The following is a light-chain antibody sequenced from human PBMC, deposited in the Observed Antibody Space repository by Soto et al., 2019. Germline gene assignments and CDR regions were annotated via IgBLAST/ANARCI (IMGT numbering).Light chain of an antibody. CDR1: QTIKRSS. CDR3: QQYGSSPQVT. CDR2: GAS. V-gene: IGKV3-20*01. Sequence: EIVMTQSPATLSVSPGEGATLSCRASQTIKRSSLAWYQQKPGQAPRLLIFGASTRVTGIPARFSGSGSGTDFTLTISRLEPEDFAVYYCQQYGSSPQVTFGQGTRLEIK. J-gene: IGKJ5*01.